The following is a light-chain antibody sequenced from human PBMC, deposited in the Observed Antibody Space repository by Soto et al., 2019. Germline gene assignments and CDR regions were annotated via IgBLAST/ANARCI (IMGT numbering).Light chain of an antibody. CDR3: ASWDDSLHGYV. Sequence: QSVLTQPPSASGTPGQRVSVSCSGSGSNIGSNAVNWYQQLPGTAPKLLIYNNDQRPSGVPDRFSGSKSGTSASLAISGLQSEDEADYYCASWDDSLHGYVFGIGTKVTVL. CDR1: GSNIGSNA. V-gene: IGLV1-44*01. CDR2: NND. J-gene: IGLJ1*01.